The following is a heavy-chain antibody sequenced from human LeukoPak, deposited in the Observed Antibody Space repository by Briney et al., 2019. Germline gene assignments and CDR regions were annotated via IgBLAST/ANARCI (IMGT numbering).Heavy chain of an antibody. D-gene: IGHD2-2*01. J-gene: IGHJ4*02. V-gene: IGHV3-66*01. CDR3: ARGFQSRPAPVGFDY. Sequence: GGSLRLSCAASGFAVSSNYMTWVRQAPGKGLEWVSIIYRDSSTFYADSVKGRFTISRDNSKNTLYLQMNSLRAGDTAVYFCARGFQSRPAPVGFDYWGQGTLVTVSS. CDR2: IYRDSST. CDR1: GFAVSSNY.